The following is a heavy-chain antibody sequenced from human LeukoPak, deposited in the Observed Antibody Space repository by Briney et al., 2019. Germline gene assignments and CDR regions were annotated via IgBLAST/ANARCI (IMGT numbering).Heavy chain of an antibody. CDR1: GYTFTGYY. CDR2: INPNSGGT. D-gene: IGHD3-22*01. Sequence: GASVKVSCKASGYTFTGYYMHWVRQAPGQGLEWMGWINPNSGGTNYAQKFQGRVTMTRDTSISTACMELSRLRSDDTAVYYCARAMDDSSGYPSFSLDYWGQGTLVTVSS. V-gene: IGHV1-2*02. J-gene: IGHJ4*02. CDR3: ARAMDDSSGYPSFSLDY.